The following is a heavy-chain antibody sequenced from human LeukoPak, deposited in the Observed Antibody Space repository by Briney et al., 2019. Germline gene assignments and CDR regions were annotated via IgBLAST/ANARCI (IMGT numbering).Heavy chain of an antibody. J-gene: IGHJ4*02. CDR3: ALSAEWELLSFDY. V-gene: IGHV3-21*04. CDR2: ISSGSSHI. Sequence: PGGSLRLSCAASGFTFSSYSMNWVRQAPGKGLEGVSSISSGSSHIYYADSVKGRFTISRDNAKNSLYLQMNSLRAEDTAVYYCALSAEWELLSFDYWGQGTLVTVSS. CDR1: GFTFSSYS. D-gene: IGHD1-26*01.